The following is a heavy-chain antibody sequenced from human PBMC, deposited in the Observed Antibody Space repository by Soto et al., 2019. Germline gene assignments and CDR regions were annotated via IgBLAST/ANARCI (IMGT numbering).Heavy chain of an antibody. CDR3: ARDHHRYSGYDDVDY. J-gene: IGHJ4*02. CDR2: ISSSSSYT. Sequence: QVQLVESGGGLVKPGGSLRLCCAASGFTFSDYYMSWIRQAPGKGLEWVSYISSSSSYTNYADSVKGRFTISRDNAKNSLYLQMNSLRAEDTAVYYCARDHHRYSGYDDVDYWGQGTLVTVSS. D-gene: IGHD5-12*01. CDR1: GFTFSDYY. V-gene: IGHV3-11*05.